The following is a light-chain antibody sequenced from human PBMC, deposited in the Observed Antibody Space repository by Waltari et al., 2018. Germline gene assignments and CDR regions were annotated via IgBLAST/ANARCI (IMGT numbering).Light chain of an antibody. J-gene: IGLJ2*01. CDR2: DVN. Sequence: QSALTQPASVSASPGQSITISCTGTSGDIGGSDFVSWYQHHPGRAPKALIFDVNHRPSGIPDRFSRSKSGNTASLTISGLQAEDDADYYCSSPSTNNVFVFGGGTKVTVL. V-gene: IGLV2-14*01. CDR3: SSPSTNNVFV. CDR1: SGDIGGSDF.